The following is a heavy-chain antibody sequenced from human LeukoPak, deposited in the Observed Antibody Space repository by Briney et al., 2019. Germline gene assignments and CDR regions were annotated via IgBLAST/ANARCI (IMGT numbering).Heavy chain of an antibody. Sequence: ASVKVSCKASGYTFTSYGISWVRQAPGQGLEWMGWISAYNGNTNYAQKLQSRVTMTTDTSTSTAYMELRSLRSDDTAVYYCARGGYCSGGSCLEANYYYYGMDVWGQGTTVTVSS. CDR1: GYTFTSYG. J-gene: IGHJ6*02. CDR3: ARGGYCSGGSCLEANYYYYGMDV. D-gene: IGHD2-15*01. CDR2: ISAYNGNT. V-gene: IGHV1-18*01.